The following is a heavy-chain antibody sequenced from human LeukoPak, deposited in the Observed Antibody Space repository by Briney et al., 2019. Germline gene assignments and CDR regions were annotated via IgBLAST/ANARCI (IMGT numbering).Heavy chain of an antibody. CDR2: IYYTGNT. V-gene: IGHV4-39*01. D-gene: IGHD3/OR15-3a*01. Sequence: PSETLSLTCTVSGVSISCSNSYWGWIRQPPGKGLEWIGSIYYTGNTYYNASLKRRVNISIDTSKNQISLRLTSVTATDTAVYYCARQTGSGLFILPGGQGTLVTVSS. CDR3: ARQTGSGLFILP. CDR1: GVSISCSNSY. J-gene: IGHJ4*02.